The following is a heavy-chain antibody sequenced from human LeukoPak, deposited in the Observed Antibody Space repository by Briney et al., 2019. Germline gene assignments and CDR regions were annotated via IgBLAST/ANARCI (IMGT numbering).Heavy chain of an antibody. J-gene: IGHJ4*02. Sequence: GGSLRLSCAPSGFTFSSYWMHWVRQAPRNGLVWVSRINTDGSSTTYADSVKGRFTFSRDNAKNTLFLQMNSLRTEDTAVYYCARGEYGSAWPNIDYWGQGTLVTVSS. CDR2: INTDGSST. CDR3: ARGEYGSAWPNIDY. CDR1: GFTFSSYW. V-gene: IGHV3-74*01. D-gene: IGHD6-19*01.